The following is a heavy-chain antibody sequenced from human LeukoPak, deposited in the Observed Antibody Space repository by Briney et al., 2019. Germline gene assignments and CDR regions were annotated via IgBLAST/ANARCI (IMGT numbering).Heavy chain of an antibody. Sequence: ASVKVSCKASGYTFTSYAMHWVRQAPGQRLEWMGWINAGNGNTKYSQKFQGRVTITRDTSASTAYMELSSLRSEDTAVYYCARVRSGSYSVGMDVWGKGTTVTVSS. CDR3: ARVRSGSYSVGMDV. V-gene: IGHV1-3*01. D-gene: IGHD3-10*01. CDR1: GYTFTSYA. CDR2: INAGNGNT. J-gene: IGHJ6*04.